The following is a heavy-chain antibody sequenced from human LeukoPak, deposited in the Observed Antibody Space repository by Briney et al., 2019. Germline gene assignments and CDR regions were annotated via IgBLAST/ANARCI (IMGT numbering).Heavy chain of an antibody. Sequence: SETLSLTCAVYGGSFSGYYWSWIRQPPGKGLEWIGEINHSGSTNYNPSLKSRVTISVDTSKNHFSLKLSSVAAADTAVYYCARDIPAAGPLDYWGQGTLVTVSS. V-gene: IGHV4-34*01. CDR1: GGSFSGYY. CDR2: INHSGST. CDR3: ARDIPAAGPLDY. J-gene: IGHJ4*02. D-gene: IGHD6-13*01.